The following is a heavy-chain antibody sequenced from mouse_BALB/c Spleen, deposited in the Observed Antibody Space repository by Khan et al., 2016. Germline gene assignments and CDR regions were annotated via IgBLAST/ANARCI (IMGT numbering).Heavy chain of an antibody. Sequence: VQLQQSGAELVRPGALVKLSCKASGFKIKDYYIHWVQQRPEQGLEWIGWIDPEDGDTINDTKFQGKTSLTAETSSNTAYLQLSSLTSEDTAVYYCTRGGDLDYWGQGTSVTVSS. CDR2: IDPEDGDT. V-gene: IGHV14-1*02. D-gene: IGHD3-3*01. CDR1: GFKIKDYY. CDR3: TRGGDLDY. J-gene: IGHJ4*01.